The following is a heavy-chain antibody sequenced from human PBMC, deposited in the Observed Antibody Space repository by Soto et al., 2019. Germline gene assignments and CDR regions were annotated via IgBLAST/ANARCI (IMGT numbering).Heavy chain of an antibody. CDR3: ARATAYGGNSFDY. D-gene: IGHD4-17*01. CDR2: IYFTGNT. CDR1: GGSIGINDYY. Sequence: SETLSLTCTVSGGSIGINDYYWSWIRQPPGKGLEWIGYIYFTGNTYYNPSLKSRVTIPVDTSKNQFSLKLSSVTAADTAVYYCARATAYGGNSFDYWGQGTLVTVSS. V-gene: IGHV4-30-4*01. J-gene: IGHJ4*02.